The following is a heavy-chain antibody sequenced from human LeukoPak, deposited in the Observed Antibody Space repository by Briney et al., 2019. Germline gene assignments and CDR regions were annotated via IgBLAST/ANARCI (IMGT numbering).Heavy chain of an antibody. V-gene: IGHV3-23*01. CDR1: GFTFSSNA. D-gene: IGHD2-15*01. CDR3: AKDLIGWSFDY. Sequence: GGSLRLSCEASGFTFSSNAMSWVRQAPGKGLEWVSGIGSDVRTHYADSVTGRFTISRDNSKNTMYLQMNSLRAEDTAVYYCAKDLIGWSFDYWGQGTLVTVSS. J-gene: IGHJ4*02. CDR2: IGSDVRT.